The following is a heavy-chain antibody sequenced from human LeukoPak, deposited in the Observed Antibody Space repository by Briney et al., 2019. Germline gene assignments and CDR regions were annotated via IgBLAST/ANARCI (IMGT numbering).Heavy chain of an antibody. V-gene: IGHV3-23*01. D-gene: IGHD5-12*01. CDR1: GFTFSSYA. CDR3: ATDRGGYDSEYYFDY. CDR2: ISGSGGST. J-gene: IGHJ4*02. Sequence: GGSLRLSCAASGFTFSSYAMSWVRQAPGKGLEWVSAISGSGGSTYYADSVKGRFTISRDNSKNTLYLQMNSLRSEDTAVYYCATDRGGYDSEYYFDYWGQGTLVTVSS.